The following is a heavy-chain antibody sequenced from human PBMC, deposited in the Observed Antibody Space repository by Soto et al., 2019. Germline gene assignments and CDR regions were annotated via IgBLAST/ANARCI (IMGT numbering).Heavy chain of an antibody. V-gene: IGHV1-8*01. CDR2: MNPNSGNT. J-gene: IGHJ4*02. D-gene: IGHD6-19*01. CDR1: GYTFTSYD. Sequence: ASVKVSCKASGYTFTSYDINWVRQATGQGLEWMGWMNPNSGNTGYAQKFQGRVTMTRNTSISTAYMELSSLRSEDTAVYYCARGLYLRGWADYCGQGTLLTVSS. CDR3: ARGLYLRGWADY.